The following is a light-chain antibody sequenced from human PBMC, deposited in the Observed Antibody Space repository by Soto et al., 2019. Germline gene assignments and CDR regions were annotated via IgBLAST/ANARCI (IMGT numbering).Light chain of an antibody. CDR1: INDIGSYDY. CDR3: TSFARGISIL. Sequence: HSVLTQPASVSGSPGQWITISCTGSINDIGSYDYVSWYQQHPGKAPKLIISEVSNRPSGVSNRFSGSKSGNAASLTISGLQAEDEADYYCTSFARGISILFGGGTKLTVL. J-gene: IGLJ2*01. CDR2: EVS. V-gene: IGLV2-14*01.